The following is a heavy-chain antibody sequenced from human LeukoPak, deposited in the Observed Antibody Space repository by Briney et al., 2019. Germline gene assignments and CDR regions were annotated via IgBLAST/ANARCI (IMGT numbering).Heavy chain of an antibody. D-gene: IGHD3-10*01. J-gene: IGHJ6*03. V-gene: IGHV3-48*03. CDR1: GFTFSSYE. CDR2: ISSSGSTI. Sequence: GGSLRLSCAASGFTFSSYEMNWVRQAPGKGLEWVSYISSSGSTIYYADSVKGRFTISRDNAKNSLYLQMNSLRAEDTAVYYCARGAMVRGSKINYYYMDVWGKGTTVTVSS. CDR3: ARGAMVRGSKINYYYMDV.